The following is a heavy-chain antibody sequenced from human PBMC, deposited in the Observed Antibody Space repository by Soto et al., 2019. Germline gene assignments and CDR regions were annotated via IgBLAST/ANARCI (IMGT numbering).Heavy chain of an antibody. J-gene: IGHJ4*02. Sequence: QVQLVESGGGVVQPGRSLRLSCAASGFTFLSDGMHWVRQAPGKGLEWVAVIWYDGSNENYADSVKGRFTISRDNSKNTLYLQMNSLRAEYKALSYCARDRRGRGWYDDFDYWGQGTLVTVSS. CDR2: IWYDGSNE. D-gene: IGHD6-19*01. V-gene: IGHV3-33*01. CDR1: GFTFLSDG. CDR3: ARDRRGRGWYDDFDY.